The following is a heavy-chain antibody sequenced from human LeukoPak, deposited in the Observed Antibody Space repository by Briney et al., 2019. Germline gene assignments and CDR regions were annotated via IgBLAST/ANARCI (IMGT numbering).Heavy chain of an antibody. CDR3: ARDYYGSGSYGKTFDP. V-gene: IGHV3-66*01. J-gene: IGHJ5*02. CDR1: GFTVSNNY. D-gene: IGHD3-10*01. CDR2: IYAGDST. Sequence: GGSLRLSCAASGFTVSNNYMSWVRQAPGKGLEWGSVIYAGDSTYYADSVKGRFIISRDNSKNALYLQMNSLRAEDTAVYYCARDYYGSGSYGKTFDPWGQGTLVTVSS.